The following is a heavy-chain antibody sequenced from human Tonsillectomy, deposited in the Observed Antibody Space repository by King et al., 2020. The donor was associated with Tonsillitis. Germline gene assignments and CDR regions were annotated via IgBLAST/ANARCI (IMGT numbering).Heavy chain of an antibody. CDR3: AKGRGLLHWFHP. D-gene: IGHD1-26*01. CDR1: GGSMTNYY. Sequence: QLQESGPGLVKPSETLSLTCTVSGGSMTNYYWSWIRQPPGKGLEWLGYIHFSGRTTYNPSLTSRVTISVDTSKNQFSLKLNSVTAADTDLYYCAKGRGLLHWFHPWGQGTLVSVSS. V-gene: IGHV4-59*01. J-gene: IGHJ5*02. CDR2: IHFSGRT.